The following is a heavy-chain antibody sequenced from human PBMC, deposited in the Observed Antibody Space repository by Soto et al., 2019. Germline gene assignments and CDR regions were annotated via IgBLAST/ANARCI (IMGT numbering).Heavy chain of an antibody. J-gene: IGHJ4*02. CDR3: AKERVSGGSCIDY. D-gene: IGHD2-15*01. V-gene: IGHV3-23*01. Sequence: EVQLLESGAGLVQPGGSLRLSCAASGFTFSSYAMSWVRQAPGKGLAWVSAISGSGGSTYYADSVKGRFTISRDNSKNTLYLQMNTLRAEDTAVYYCAKERVSGGSCIDYWAQGTLVNVSS. CDR1: GFTFSSYA. CDR2: ISGSGGST.